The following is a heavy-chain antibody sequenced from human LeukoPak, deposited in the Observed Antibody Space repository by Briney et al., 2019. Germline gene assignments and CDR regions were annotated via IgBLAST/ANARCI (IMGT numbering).Heavy chain of an antibody. CDR2: IKHSGST. CDR1: GGSFSNYY. V-gene: IGHV4-34*01. CDR3: ARDYYDSSDYYYNHYYFDY. J-gene: IGHJ4*02. Sequence: SETLSLTCAVYGGSFSNYYWSWIRQPPGKGLEWIGEIKHSGSTNYNSSLKSRVTISVDTSKNQFSLKLSSVTAADTAVYYCARDYYDSSDYYYNHYYFDYWGQGTLVTVSS. D-gene: IGHD3-22*01.